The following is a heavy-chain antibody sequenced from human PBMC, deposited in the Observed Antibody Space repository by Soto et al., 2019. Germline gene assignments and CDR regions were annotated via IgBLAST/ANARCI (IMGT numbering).Heavy chain of an antibody. D-gene: IGHD3-3*01. Sequence: GGSLRLSCAASGFTFSSYWMSWVRQAPGKGLEWGANIKQDGSEKYYVDSVKGRFTISRVNAKNSLYLQMNSLRAEDPAVYYCARVKWGSYYDFWSGYYDAFDIWGQGTMVTVSS. CDR1: GFTFSSYW. V-gene: IGHV3-7*01. CDR2: IKQDGSEK. CDR3: ARVKWGSYYDFWSGYYDAFDI. J-gene: IGHJ3*02.